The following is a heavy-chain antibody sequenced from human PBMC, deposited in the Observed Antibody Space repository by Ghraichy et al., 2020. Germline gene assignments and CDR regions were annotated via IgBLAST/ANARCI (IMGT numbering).Heavy chain of an antibody. Sequence: GGSLRLSCAASGFSFNKFGMSWVRQLPDKGLEWVAGISGLGDTSFYEDSVRGRFAISRDNSKNTVTLQMNRLRVEDTAVYYCVKAYATTVIKTPHYDTWGQGAHVTVSS. CDR3: VKAYATTVIKTPHYDT. J-gene: IGHJ5*02. CDR2: ISGLGDTS. V-gene: IGHV3-23*01. D-gene: IGHD4-17*01. CDR1: GFSFNKFG.